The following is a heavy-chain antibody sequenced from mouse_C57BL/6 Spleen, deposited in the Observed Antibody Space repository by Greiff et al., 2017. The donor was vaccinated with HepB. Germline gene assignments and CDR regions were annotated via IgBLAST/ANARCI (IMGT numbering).Heavy chain of an antibody. CDR3: ARRGAAQALYAMDY. Sequence: VKLQESGAELARPGASVKMSCKASGYTFTSYTMHWVKQRPGQGLEWIGYINPSSGYTKYNQKFKDKATLTADKSSSTAYMQLSSLTSEDSAVYYCARRGAAQALYAMDYWGQGTSVTVSS. CDR2: INPSSGYT. D-gene: IGHD3-2*02. CDR1: GYTFTSYT. V-gene: IGHV1-4*01. J-gene: IGHJ4*01.